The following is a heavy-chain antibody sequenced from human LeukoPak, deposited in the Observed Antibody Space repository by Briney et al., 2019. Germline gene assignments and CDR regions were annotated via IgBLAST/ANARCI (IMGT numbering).Heavy chain of an antibody. CDR3: VRGYYSSGFNP. CDR2: TYYRSKWYF. J-gene: IGHJ5*02. CDR1: GDIISSNSAI. Sequence: SQTLSPTCAISGDIISSNSAIWNWFRQSPSRGLEWLGRTYYRSKWYFDYGASVKGRITINVDTSKNQFSQQLNSVSPEDTAVYYCVRGYYSSGFNPWGQGTLVTVSS. V-gene: IGHV6-1*01. D-gene: IGHD3-10*01.